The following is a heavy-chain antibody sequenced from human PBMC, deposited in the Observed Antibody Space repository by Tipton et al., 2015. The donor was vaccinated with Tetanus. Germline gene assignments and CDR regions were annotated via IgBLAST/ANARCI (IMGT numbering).Heavy chain of an antibody. CDR3: ALALNWGNRGAFEM. CDR2: VENGGTA. Sequence: TLSLTCTVSGDFITSTSYYWGWIRQAPGKGLEWIGAVENGGTAYYNPSLRSRVTISRDTSKNQVSLRLNSVTAADTAVYYCALALNWGNRGAFEMWGQGTMVTVPS. CDR1: GDFITSTSYY. D-gene: IGHD3-16*01. V-gene: IGHV4-39*01. J-gene: IGHJ3*02.